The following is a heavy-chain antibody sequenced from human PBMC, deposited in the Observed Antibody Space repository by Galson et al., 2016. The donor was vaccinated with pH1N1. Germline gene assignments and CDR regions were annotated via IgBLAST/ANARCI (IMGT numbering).Heavy chain of an antibody. J-gene: IGHJ3*02. CDR2: IYLGGSLI. Sequence: QSGAEVKKPGESLKISCKGSGHKFTSSWIGWVRQMPGKGLEWMGIIYLGGSLIRYRPSFQGQVTISADKSVNIVYLEWGSLKASDTAMYYCARQNYYGDYRGDAFDIWGQGTMVTVSS. CDR1: GHKFTSSW. D-gene: IGHD4-17*01. V-gene: IGHV5-51*01. CDR3: ARQNYYGDYRGDAFDI.